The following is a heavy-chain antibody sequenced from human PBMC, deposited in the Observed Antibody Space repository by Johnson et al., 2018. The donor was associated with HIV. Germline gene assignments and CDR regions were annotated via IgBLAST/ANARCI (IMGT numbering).Heavy chain of an antibody. CDR2: IKQDGSAK. CDR1: GFTFSSYW. V-gene: IGHV3-7*01. J-gene: IGHJ3*02. D-gene: IGHD1-26*01. Sequence: VQLVESGGGLVQPGGSLRLSCAASGFTFSSYWMSWVRQAPGKGLEWVANIKQDGSAKYYADSVKGRFTISRDNSKNTLYLQMNSLRAEDTAVYYCAKERGTYYVVDSFDIWGQGTMVTISS. CDR3: AKERGTYYVVDSFDI.